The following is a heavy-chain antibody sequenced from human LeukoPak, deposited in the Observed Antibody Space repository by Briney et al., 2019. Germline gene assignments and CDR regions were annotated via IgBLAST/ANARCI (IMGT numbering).Heavy chain of an antibody. CDR2: IIGSVVST. V-gene: IGHV3-23*01. CDR3: AKGAYDYVEVGYFDY. D-gene: IGHD5-12*01. CDR1: GFTFNKYA. Sequence: GGSLSLSCAASGFTFNKYAMSWVRPSPGKGVGWVSTIIGSVVSTFDADSVKGRFTISRDTSKNTLYLQMSSLRTEDTAVYDCAKGAYDYVEVGYFDYWGQGALGTASP. J-gene: IGHJ4*02.